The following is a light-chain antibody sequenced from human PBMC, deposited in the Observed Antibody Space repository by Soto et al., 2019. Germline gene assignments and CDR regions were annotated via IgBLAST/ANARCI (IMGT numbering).Light chain of an antibody. CDR3: AAWDDSLNGYV. CDR1: SSNIGSNT. CDR2: SNN. J-gene: IGLJ1*01. Sequence: QSVLTQPPSASGTPGQRVTISCSGSSSNIGSNTVNWYQQLPGTAPKLLIYSNNQRPSGVPDRFSGSKSGTSASLAISGLQSEDVADYYCAAWDDSLNGYVFGTGIKVTVL. V-gene: IGLV1-44*01.